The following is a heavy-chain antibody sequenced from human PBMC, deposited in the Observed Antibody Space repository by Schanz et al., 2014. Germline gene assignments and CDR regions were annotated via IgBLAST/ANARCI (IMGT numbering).Heavy chain of an antibody. Sequence: QVQLQESGPGLVKPSETLSLTCSVSGGDIGNYYWSWIRQPPGKGLEWIGYIHQSGGTNYNPSLKSRATILVDPPKPNFSLRLTSLTAADTAVYYCAKFLYDDPSWGQGTLVTVSS. J-gene: IGHJ5*02. CDR2: IHQSGGT. CDR3: AKFLYDDPS. V-gene: IGHV4-59*08. CDR1: GGDIGNYY. D-gene: IGHD3-3*01.